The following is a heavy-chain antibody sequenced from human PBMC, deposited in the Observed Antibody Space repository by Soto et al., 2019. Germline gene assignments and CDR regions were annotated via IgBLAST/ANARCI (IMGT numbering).Heavy chain of an antibody. CDR1: GGSISSGDYY. J-gene: IGHJ4*02. CDR2: IYYSGST. Sequence: PSETLSLTCTVSGGSISSGDYYWSWIRQPPGKGLEWIGYIYYSGSTYYNPSLKSRVTISVDTSKNQFSLKLSSVTAADTAVYYFARLGGSYAVPHFDYWGQGTLVTVSS. CDR3: ARLGGSYAVPHFDY. V-gene: IGHV4-30-4*01. D-gene: IGHD1-26*01.